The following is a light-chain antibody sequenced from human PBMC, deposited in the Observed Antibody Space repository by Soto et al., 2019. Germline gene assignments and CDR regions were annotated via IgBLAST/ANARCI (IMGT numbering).Light chain of an antibody. J-gene: IGLJ1*01. Sequence: QSALTQPASVSGSPGQSNTISCTGTSSDVGGYKYVSWYQQHPDKAPKLIIYDVTNRPSGISNRFSGSKSGNTASLTISGLPAEDEAYYYCSSYTSSSSYVFGTGTKLTVL. CDR2: DVT. V-gene: IGLV2-14*01. CDR3: SSYTSSSSYV. CDR1: SSDVGGYKY.